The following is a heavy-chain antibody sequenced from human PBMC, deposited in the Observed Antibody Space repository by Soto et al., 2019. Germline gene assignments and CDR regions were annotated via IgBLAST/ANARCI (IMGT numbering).Heavy chain of an antibody. CDR1: GGYFSGYY. CDR3: ARGGPDPFDY. CDR2: INHSGST. V-gene: IGHV4-34*01. Sequence: ETLSLTGAVYGGYFSGYYWSLIRHPPGKVLEWIGEINHSGSTNYNPSLKSRVTISVDTSKNQFSLKLSSVTAADTAVYYCARGGPDPFDYWGQGTLVTVSS. J-gene: IGHJ4*02.